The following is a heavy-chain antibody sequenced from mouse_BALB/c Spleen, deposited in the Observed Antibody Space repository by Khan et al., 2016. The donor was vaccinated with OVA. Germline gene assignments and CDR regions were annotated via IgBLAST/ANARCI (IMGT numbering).Heavy chain of an antibody. D-gene: IGHD1-1*01. J-gene: IGHJ4*01. V-gene: IGHV8-12*01. CDR3: ARSPSYYGSSPYAMDY. Sequence: QVTLKESGPGILQPSQTLSLTCSFSGFSLSTSGMGVSWIRQSSGKGLEWLAHIYWDDAKCYNPSLKSRPTISKETSRNQVFPKITSVDTADIATYSCARSPSYYGSSPYAMDYWGQGTSVTVSS. CDR2: IYWDDAK. CDR1: GFSLSTSGMG.